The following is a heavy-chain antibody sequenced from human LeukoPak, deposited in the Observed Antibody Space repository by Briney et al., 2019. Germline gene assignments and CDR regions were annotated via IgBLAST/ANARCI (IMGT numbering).Heavy chain of an antibody. J-gene: IGHJ4*02. CDR3: ARAGSGWYVLPFDY. CDR1: GGSISSYY. D-gene: IGHD6-19*01. Sequence: SETLSLTCTVSGGSISSYYWSWIRQPPGKGLEWIGYIYYSGSTNYNPSLKSRVTISVDTSKNQFSLKLSSVTAADTAVYYCARAGSGWYVLPFDYWGQGTLVTVSS. V-gene: IGHV4-59*01. CDR2: IYYSGST.